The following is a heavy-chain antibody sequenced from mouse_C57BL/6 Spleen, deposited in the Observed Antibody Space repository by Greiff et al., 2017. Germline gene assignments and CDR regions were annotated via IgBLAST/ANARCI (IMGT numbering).Heavy chain of an antibody. CDR2: IHPNSGST. CDR3: ALITTVGYFDV. CDR1: GYTFTSYW. V-gene: IGHV1-64*01. Sequence: VQLQQPGAELVKPGASVKLSCKASGYTFTSYWMHWVKQRPGQGLEWIGMIHPNSGSTNYNEKFKSKATLTVDKSSSTAYMQLSSLTSEDSAVYYCALITTVGYFDVWGTGTTVTVSS. D-gene: IGHD1-1*01. J-gene: IGHJ1*03.